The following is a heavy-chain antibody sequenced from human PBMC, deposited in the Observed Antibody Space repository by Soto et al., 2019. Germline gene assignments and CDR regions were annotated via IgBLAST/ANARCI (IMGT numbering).Heavy chain of an antibody. Sequence: QLQLQESGPGLVKPSETLSLTCTVSGGSIGSSGFYWGWIRQPPGKGLEWIGSIYYSGNTYYNPSLKSRVTISVDTAKNRFSLKLSSVTAADTAVYYCARHQVSVARIDYWGQGTLVTVSS. CDR1: GGSIGSSGFY. D-gene: IGHD6-19*01. CDR3: ARHQVSVARIDY. V-gene: IGHV4-39*01. J-gene: IGHJ4*02. CDR2: IYYSGNT.